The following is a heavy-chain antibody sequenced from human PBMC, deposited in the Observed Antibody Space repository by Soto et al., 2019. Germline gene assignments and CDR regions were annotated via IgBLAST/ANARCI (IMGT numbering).Heavy chain of an antibody. CDR1: GFTFTNAW. CDR2: IKSKTDGETT. D-gene: IGHD2-21*02. CDR3: ALHVVVVTYAIHNYFNY. J-gene: IGHJ4*02. V-gene: IGHV3-15*01. Sequence: GGSLRLSCAASGFTFTNAWMSWVRQGPGKGLEWVGRIKSKTDGETTDYAAPVKGRFTISRDDSKNTVFLHMNSLQIEDTAVYYCALHVVVVTYAIHNYFNYWGQGTLVTVSS.